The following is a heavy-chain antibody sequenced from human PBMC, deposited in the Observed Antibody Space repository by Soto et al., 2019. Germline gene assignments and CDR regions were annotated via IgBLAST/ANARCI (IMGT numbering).Heavy chain of an antibody. CDR3: ARGGIVVVPAAMSRAHYYMDV. D-gene: IGHD2-2*01. J-gene: IGHJ6*03. V-gene: IGHV4-34*01. Sequence: ASETLSLACAVYGWSFSGYYWSWIRQPPGKGLEWIGEINHSGSTNYNPSLKSRVTISVDTSKNQFSLKLSSVTAADTAVYYCARGGIVVVPAAMSRAHYYMDVWGKGTTVTVSS. CDR1: GWSFSGYY. CDR2: INHSGST.